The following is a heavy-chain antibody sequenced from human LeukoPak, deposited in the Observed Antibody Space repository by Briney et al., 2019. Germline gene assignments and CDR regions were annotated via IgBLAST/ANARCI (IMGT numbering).Heavy chain of an antibody. J-gene: IGHJ5*02. D-gene: IGHD6-6*01. Sequence: GRSLRLSCTASGFTFSSHGIHWVRQAPGKGLEWLAVIWYDGSSKYYADSVRGRFTISRDNSKNTLYLQMNSLRAEDTAMYYCARAMALGIAAHPNGDNWFDPWGQGTLVTVSS. CDR3: ARAMALGIAAHPNGDNWFDP. CDR1: GFTFSSHG. CDR2: IWYDGSSK. V-gene: IGHV3-33*01.